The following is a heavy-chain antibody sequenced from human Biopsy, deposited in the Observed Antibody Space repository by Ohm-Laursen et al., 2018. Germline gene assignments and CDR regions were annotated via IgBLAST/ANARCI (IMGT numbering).Heavy chain of an antibody. V-gene: IGHV3-7*01. J-gene: IGHJ4*02. CDR3: ASAHQYCSATTCNGGSDF. D-gene: IGHD2-15*01. Sequence: SLRLSCSASGFTFSTYWMTWVRQAPGKGLEWVANINQDGSEKYYVDSVKGRFTISRDNAKDSLDLQMSSLRVEDTALYYCASAHQYCSATTCNGGSDFWGQGTEVSVSS. CDR1: GFTFSTYW. CDR2: INQDGSEK.